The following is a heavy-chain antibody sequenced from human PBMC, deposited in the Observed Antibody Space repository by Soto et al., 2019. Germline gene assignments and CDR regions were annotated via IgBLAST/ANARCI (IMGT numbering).Heavy chain of an antibody. V-gene: IGHV1-18*01. CDR1: GYTFTSYG. Sequence: ASVKVSCKASGYTFTSYGISWVRQAPGQGLEWMGWISAYNGNTNYAQKLQGRVTMTTDTSTSTAYMELRSLRSDDTAVYYCAAVLGSAGYYYLDYWGQGTLVTVSS. D-gene: IGHD3-9*01. CDR2: ISAYNGNT. J-gene: IGHJ4*02. CDR3: AAVLGSAGYYYLDY.